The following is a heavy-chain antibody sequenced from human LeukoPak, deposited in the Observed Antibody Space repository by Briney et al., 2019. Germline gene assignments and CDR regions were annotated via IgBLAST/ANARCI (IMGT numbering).Heavy chain of an antibody. J-gene: IGHJ4*02. CDR3: ARRKVLSAARALDY. CDR2: IRSTSDTI. Sequence: GGSLRLSCAASGFTFRTYAMNWVRQTPGKGLEWVSSIRSTSDTIFYADSVKGRFTISRDNAKNSLYLQVNNLRAEDTAVYYCARRKVLSAARALDYWGQGTLVTVSS. D-gene: IGHD6-13*01. CDR1: GFTFRTYA. V-gene: IGHV3-48*04.